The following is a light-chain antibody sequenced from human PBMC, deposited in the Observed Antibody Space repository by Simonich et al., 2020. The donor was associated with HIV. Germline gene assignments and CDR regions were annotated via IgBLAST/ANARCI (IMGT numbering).Light chain of an antibody. CDR2: GAS. J-gene: IGKJ3*01. CDR3: QQSPGT. CDR1: QSVSSSY. V-gene: IGKV3-20*01. Sequence: ENVLTQSPGTLSLSPGERATLSCRASQSVSSSYLAWYQQKFGQAPRLLIYGASSRATGIPDRFSGSESGTDFTLTISRLEPEDFAVYYCQQSPGTFGPGTKVDIK.